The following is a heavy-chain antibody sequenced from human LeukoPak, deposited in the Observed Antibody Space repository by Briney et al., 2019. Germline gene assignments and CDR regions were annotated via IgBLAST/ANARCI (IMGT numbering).Heavy chain of an antibody. CDR1: GFTFSSYE. Sequence: LRLSCAASGFTFSSYEMNWVRQPPGKGLEWIGSIYYSGSTYYNPSLKSRVTISVDTSKNQFSLKLSSVTAADTAVYYCAREGVDFWSGYYSDLKRYYFDYWGQGTLVTVSS. J-gene: IGHJ4*02. V-gene: IGHV4-39*07. D-gene: IGHD3-3*01. CDR2: IYYSGST. CDR3: AREGVDFWSGYYSDLKRYYFDY.